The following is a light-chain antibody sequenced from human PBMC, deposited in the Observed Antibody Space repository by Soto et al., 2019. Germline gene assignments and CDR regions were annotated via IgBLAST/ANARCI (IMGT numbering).Light chain of an antibody. Sequence: QSVLTQPPSVSGAPGQRVTISCTWTSSNIGAGYDVHWYQQVPGTSPKLLIFVNSNRHSGVPDRFSGSKSGTSASLAITGLQAEDEADYYCQSYDNSLSVHVVFGGGTKLTVL. V-gene: IGLV1-40*01. CDR2: VNS. CDR1: SSNIGAGYD. CDR3: QSYDNSLSVHVV. J-gene: IGLJ2*01.